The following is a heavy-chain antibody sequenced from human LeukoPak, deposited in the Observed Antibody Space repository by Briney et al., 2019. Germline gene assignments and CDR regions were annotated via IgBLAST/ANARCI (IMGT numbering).Heavy chain of an antibody. V-gene: IGHV4-39*02. D-gene: IGHD2-15*01. CDR2: IYYSGST. J-gene: IGHJ6*03. CDR3: AREVLGGYCSGGSCYSKRAKYYYYYMDV. CDR1: GGSISSSSYY. Sequence: SETLSLTCTVSGGSISSSSYYWGWIRQPPGKGLEWIGSIYYSGSTYYNPSLKSRVTISVDTSKNQFSLKLSSVTAADTAVYYCAREVLGGYCSGGSCYSKRAKYYYYYMDVWGKGTTVTVSS.